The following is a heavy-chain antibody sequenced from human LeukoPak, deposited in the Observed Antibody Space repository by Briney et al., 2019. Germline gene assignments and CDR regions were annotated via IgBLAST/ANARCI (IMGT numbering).Heavy chain of an antibody. CDR3: AREADYGPFLYYFDY. CDR2: IKQDGSEK. D-gene: IGHD3-16*01. Sequence: GGSLRLSCAASRFTFSSYWMSWVRQAPGKGLEWVANIKQDGSEKYYVDSVKGRFTISRDNAKNSLYLQMNSLRAEDTAVYYCAREADYGPFLYYFDYWGQGTLVTVSS. V-gene: IGHV3-7*01. CDR1: RFTFSSYW. J-gene: IGHJ4*02.